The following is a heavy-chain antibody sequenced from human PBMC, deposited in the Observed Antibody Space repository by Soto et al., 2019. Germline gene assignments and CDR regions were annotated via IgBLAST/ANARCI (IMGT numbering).Heavy chain of an antibody. Sequence: GESLKIPCKGSGYSFAGYWITWVRQKPGKGLEWMGRIDPSDSQTYYSPSFRGHVTISVTKSITTVFLQWSSLRASDTAMYYCARQIYDSDTGPNFQYYFDSWGQGTPVTVSS. J-gene: IGHJ4*02. D-gene: IGHD3-22*01. CDR3: ARQIYDSDTGPNFQYYFDS. CDR2: IDPSDSQT. V-gene: IGHV5-10-1*01. CDR1: GYSFAGYW.